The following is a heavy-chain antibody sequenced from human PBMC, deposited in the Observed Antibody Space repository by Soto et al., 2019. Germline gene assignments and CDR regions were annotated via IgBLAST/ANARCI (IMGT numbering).Heavy chain of an antibody. D-gene: IGHD6-13*01. CDR2: TYYGASS. Sequence: SLTCAVSGYSISSGYYWGWIRQPPGRGLEWLGTTYYGASSYYNPSLRSRITILLDASTNQLSLKLSSVTAADTAVYFCVRVAGSASWYETDSWGQGILVTV. CDR3: VRVAGSASWYETDS. CDR1: GYSISSGYY. V-gene: IGHV4-38-2*01. J-gene: IGHJ4*02.